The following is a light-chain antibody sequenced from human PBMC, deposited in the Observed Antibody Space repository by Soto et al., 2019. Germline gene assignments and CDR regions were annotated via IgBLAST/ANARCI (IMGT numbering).Light chain of an antibody. CDR1: QSVNSN. Sequence: ETVMTQSAATLSVSPGERATLSCRASQSVNSNLAWYQQKPGQAPRLLIYGASTRVTGIPARFSGSGSGTEFTLTISSLQSEDFAVYYCQQYSNWPRTIGQGTKVEIK. CDR3: QQYSNWPRT. J-gene: IGKJ1*01. V-gene: IGKV3-15*01. CDR2: GAS.